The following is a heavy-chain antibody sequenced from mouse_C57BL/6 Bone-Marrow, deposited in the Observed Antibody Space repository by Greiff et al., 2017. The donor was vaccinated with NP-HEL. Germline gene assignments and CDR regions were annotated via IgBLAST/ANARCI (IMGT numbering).Heavy chain of an antibody. CDR1: GYAFSSSW. Sequence: QVQLQQSGPELVKPGASVKISCKASGYAFSSSWMNWVKQRPGKGLEWIGRIYPGDGDTNYNGKFKGKATLTADKSSSTAYMQLSSLTSEDSAVYFCATYYYYGSSFGDYWGQGTSVTVSS. V-gene: IGHV1-82*01. J-gene: IGHJ4*01. D-gene: IGHD1-1*01. CDR2: IYPGDGDT. CDR3: ATYYYYGSSFGDY.